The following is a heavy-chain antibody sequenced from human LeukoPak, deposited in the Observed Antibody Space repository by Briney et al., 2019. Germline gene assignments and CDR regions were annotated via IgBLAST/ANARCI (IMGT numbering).Heavy chain of an antibody. CDR1: GYTFTSYG. CDR2: ISAYNGNT. Sequence: GASVKVSCKASGYTFTSYGISWVRQAPGQGLEWMGWISAYNGNTNNAQKLQGRVTMTTDTSTSTAYMELRSLRSDDTAVYYCARGIVVVVAAPYYYGMDVWGQGTTVTVSS. CDR3: ARGIVVVVAAPYYYGMDV. V-gene: IGHV1-18*01. J-gene: IGHJ6*02. D-gene: IGHD2-15*01.